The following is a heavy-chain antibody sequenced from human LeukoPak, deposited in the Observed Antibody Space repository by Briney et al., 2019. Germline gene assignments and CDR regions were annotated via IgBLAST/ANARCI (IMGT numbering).Heavy chain of an antibody. J-gene: IGHJ4*02. D-gene: IGHD2-2*01. V-gene: IGHV3-49*04. CDR3: TRDSVQVPAAMFGLDY. CDR2: IRSKAYGGTT. CDR1: GFTFGDYA. Sequence: PGGSLRLSCTASGFTFGDYAMSWVRQAPGKGLEWVGFIRSKAYGGTTEYAASVEGRFTISRDDSKSIAYLQMNSLKTEDTAVYYCTRDSVQVPAAMFGLDYWGQGTLVTVSS.